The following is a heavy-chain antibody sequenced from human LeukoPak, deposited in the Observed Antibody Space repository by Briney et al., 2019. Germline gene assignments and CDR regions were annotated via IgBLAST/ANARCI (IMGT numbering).Heavy chain of an antibody. V-gene: IGHV4-38-2*02. CDR2: MYHSGST. J-gene: IGHJ4*02. D-gene: IGHD6-13*01. CDR1: GYSISSGYY. CDR3: ARDGGGSNWYVDY. Sequence: PSETLSLTCTVSGYSISSGYYRGWIRQPPGKGLEWIGSMYHSGSTYYNPSLKSRVTISVDTSKNQFSLKLSSVTAADTAVYYCARDGGGSNWYVDYWGQGTLVTVSS.